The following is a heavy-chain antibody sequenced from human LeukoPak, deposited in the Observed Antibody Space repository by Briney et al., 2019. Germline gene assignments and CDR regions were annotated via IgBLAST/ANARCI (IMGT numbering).Heavy chain of an antibody. CDR2: IYTSGST. V-gene: IGHV4-4*07. Sequence: SETLSLTCTVSGGSISSYYWSWIRQPAGKGLEWIGRIYTSGSTNYNPSLKSRVTMSVDTSKNQFSLKLSSVPAADTAVYYCASSAAAGTSGWFDPWGQGTLVTVSS. D-gene: IGHD6-13*01. CDR3: ASSAAAGTSGWFDP. CDR1: GGSISSYY. J-gene: IGHJ5*02.